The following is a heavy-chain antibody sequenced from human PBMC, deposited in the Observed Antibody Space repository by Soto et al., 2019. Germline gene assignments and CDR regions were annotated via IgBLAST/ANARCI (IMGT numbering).Heavy chain of an antibody. CDR3: ARGRSLFRAGDTSVNFFDY. V-gene: IGHV1-3*01. CDR2: INGGNGDT. Sequence: ASVKVSCKASGYTLSSYGIHWVRQAPGQRLEWMGWINGGNGDTMYAQKFQDRVTMTRGTSANTAYMEVSSLASKDTAVYYCARGRSLFRAGDTSVNFFDYWGQGTLVTVSS. CDR1: GYTLSSYG. D-gene: IGHD1-26*01. J-gene: IGHJ4*02.